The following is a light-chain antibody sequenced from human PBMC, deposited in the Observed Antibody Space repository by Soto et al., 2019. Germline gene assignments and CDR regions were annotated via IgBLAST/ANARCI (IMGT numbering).Light chain of an antibody. CDR2: GAS. Sequence: EIVMTQSPATLSVSPGDTATLSCRASQSVSGNLAWYQQKPGQAPRLLIYGASTRAIDLPARFSGSGSGTEFTLTISNLQSEDFAVYYCQQYYNWPRTFGQGTKVDIK. V-gene: IGKV3-15*01. CDR1: QSVSGN. CDR3: QQYYNWPRT. J-gene: IGKJ2*01.